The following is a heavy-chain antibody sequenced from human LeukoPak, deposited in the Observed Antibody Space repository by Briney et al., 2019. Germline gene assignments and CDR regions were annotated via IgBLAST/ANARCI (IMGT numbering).Heavy chain of an antibody. J-gene: IGHJ4*02. CDR1: GFTLSNYW. CDR2: IKPDGSEK. D-gene: IGHD6-25*01. V-gene: IGHV3-7*04. Sequence: PGGSLRLSCAASGFTLSNYWMSWVRQAPGKGLEWVANIKPDGSEKYYVDSVKGRFTISRDNAKNSLYLQMNSLRAEDTAVYYCARYGSIVAAGTFDYWGQGTLVTVSS. CDR3: ARYGSIVAAGTFDY.